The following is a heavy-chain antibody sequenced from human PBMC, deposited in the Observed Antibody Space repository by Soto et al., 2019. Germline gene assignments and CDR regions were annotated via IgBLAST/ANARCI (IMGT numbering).Heavy chain of an antibody. V-gene: IGHV4-4*02. Sequence: QVQLPESGPGLVKPSGTLSFTCAVSGDSISTRNWWSWVRQSPGKGLEWIGEIYYSGTTNYNPSLKSRVTISLDKSQKQVSLKLSSVTAADTAMYYCASGNRESFAIDCWGRGTLVTVSS. J-gene: IGHJ4*02. CDR2: IYYSGTT. CDR1: GDSISTRNW. CDR3: ASGNRESFAIDC. D-gene: IGHD1-26*01.